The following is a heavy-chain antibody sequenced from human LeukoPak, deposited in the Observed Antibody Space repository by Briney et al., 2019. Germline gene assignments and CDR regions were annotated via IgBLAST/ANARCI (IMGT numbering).Heavy chain of an antibody. J-gene: IGHJ5*02. CDR3: AREIFGVVYNWFDP. CDR1: GGSISSGGYY. CDR2: IYYSGST. V-gene: IGHV4-31*03. D-gene: IGHD3-3*01. Sequence: PSQTLSLTCTVSGGSISSGGYYWSWIRQHPGKGLGWIGYIYYSGSTYYNPSLKSRVTISVDTSKNQFSLKLSSVTAADTAVYFCAREIFGVVYNWFDPWGQGTLVTVSS.